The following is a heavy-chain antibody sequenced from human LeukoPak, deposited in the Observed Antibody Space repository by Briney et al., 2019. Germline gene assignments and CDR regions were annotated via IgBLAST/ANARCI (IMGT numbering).Heavy chain of an antibody. V-gene: IGHV3-53*01. D-gene: IGHD2-15*01. Sequence: GGSLRLSCAASGFTVSSNYMSWVRQAPGKGLEWVSVIYSGGSTYYADSVKGRFTISRDNSKNTLHLQMNSLRAEDTAVYYCASQYCSGGSCPDYWGQGTLVTVSS. J-gene: IGHJ4*02. CDR2: IYSGGST. CDR3: ASQYCSGGSCPDY. CDR1: GFTVSSNY.